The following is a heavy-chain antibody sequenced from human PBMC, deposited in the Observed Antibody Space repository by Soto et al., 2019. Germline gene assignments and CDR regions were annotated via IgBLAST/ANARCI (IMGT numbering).Heavy chain of an antibody. CDR1: GGSISSGGYS. J-gene: IGHJ5*02. CDR3: ATQEVGGSYVYTFDP. V-gene: IGHV4-30-2*01. Sequence: PSETLSLTCAVSGGSISSGGYSCNWIRQPPGKGLEWIGYIYHSGSTYYNPSLKSRVTISVDRSKNHFSLKLSSVTAADTAVYYCATQEVGGSYVYTFDPWGQGTLVTVSS. D-gene: IGHD1-26*01. CDR2: IYHSGST.